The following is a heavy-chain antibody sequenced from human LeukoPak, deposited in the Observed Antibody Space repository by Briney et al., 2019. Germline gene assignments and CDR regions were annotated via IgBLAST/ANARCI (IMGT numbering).Heavy chain of an antibody. CDR3: AKGCSGIYCLGYYYLDV. CDR1: GLTFNNHA. CDR2: ISGSGDST. Sequence: GGSLRLSCAASGLTFNNHAMSWVRQSPGRGLEWVSVISGSGDSTHYAESVKGRFTVSRDNSKNTVHLQMSSLRAEDTAVYFCAKGCSGIYCLGYYYLDVWGKGTTVTVSS. V-gene: IGHV3-23*01. D-gene: IGHD1-26*01. J-gene: IGHJ6*03.